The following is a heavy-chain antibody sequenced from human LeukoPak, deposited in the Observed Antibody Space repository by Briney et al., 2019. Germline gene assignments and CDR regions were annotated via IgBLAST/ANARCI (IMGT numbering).Heavy chain of an antibody. CDR2: IYTSGST. V-gene: IGHV4-4*09. D-gene: IGHD3-10*01. CDR1: GGSISTYY. J-gene: IGHJ4*02. Sequence: SETLSLTCTVSGGSISTYYWSWLRQPPGKGLEWIGYIYTSGSTDYNPSLKSRVTISLDTSNNQFSLNLDSVTAADTAVYYCARSRGRKVTPFDYWGQGILVTVSS. CDR3: ARSRGRKVTPFDY.